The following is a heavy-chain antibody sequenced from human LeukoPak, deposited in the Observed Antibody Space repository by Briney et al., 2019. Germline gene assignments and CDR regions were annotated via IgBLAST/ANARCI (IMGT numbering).Heavy chain of an antibody. CDR3: ARYGGNAHDY. D-gene: IGHD4-23*01. CDR2: IYYSGTT. Sequence: PSETLSLTCTVSGGSISSGDYYWSSIRQHPGKGLEWIGHIYYSGTTYYNPSLKSRVSISVDTSKNQFSLRLSSVTAADTAVYYCARYGGNAHDYWGQGTLVTVSP. J-gene: IGHJ4*02. V-gene: IGHV4-31*03. CDR1: GGSISSGDYY.